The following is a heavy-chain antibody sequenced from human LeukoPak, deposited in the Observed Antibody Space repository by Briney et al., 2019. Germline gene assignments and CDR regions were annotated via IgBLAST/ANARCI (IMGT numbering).Heavy chain of an antibody. J-gene: IGHJ4*02. CDR2: INPNSGAT. D-gene: IGHD4-17*01. Sequence: ASLKVSCTASGYTFTDHYIHWVRQAPGQGLEWMGWINPNSGATNFAQKFQGSVIMTRDTSTSSAYMELSRLRSDDTAVYYCVGGDSFDYVALNFWGLGTLVTVSS. V-gene: IGHV1-2*02. CDR3: VGGDSFDYVALNF. CDR1: GYTFTDHY.